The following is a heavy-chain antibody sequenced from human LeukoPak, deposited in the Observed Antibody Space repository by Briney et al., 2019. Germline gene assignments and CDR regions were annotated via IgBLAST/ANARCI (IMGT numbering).Heavy chain of an antibody. J-gene: IGHJ5*02. CDR2: ICHSGST. V-gene: IGHV4-38-2*01. CDR3: ARGVAVAANWFDP. D-gene: IGHD6-19*01. Sequence: PSETLSLTCAVSGYSISSSYYWGWIRQPPGKGLEWIGSICHSGSTYYNPSLKSRVTISVDTSKNQFSLRLSSVTAADTAVYYCARGVAVAANWFDPWGQGTLVTVSS. CDR1: GYSISSSYY.